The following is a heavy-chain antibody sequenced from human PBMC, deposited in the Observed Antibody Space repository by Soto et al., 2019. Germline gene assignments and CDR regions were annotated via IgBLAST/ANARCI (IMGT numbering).Heavy chain of an antibody. CDR3: ATRVTAGN. Sequence: EVQLVESGGGLVQPGGSLRFSCVASGFTVSSNYMSWVRQAPGKGLEWVSVIFSGGSTNYADSVKGRFTISRDNSKNTLYLQMNSLRAEDTAVYYCATRVTAGNWGQGTLVTVSS. CDR2: IFSGGST. CDR1: GFTVSSNY. J-gene: IGHJ4*02. V-gene: IGHV3-66*01. D-gene: IGHD2-21*02.